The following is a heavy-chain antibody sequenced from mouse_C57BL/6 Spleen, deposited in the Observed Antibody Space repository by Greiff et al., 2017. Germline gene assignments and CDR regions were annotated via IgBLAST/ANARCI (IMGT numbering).Heavy chain of an antibody. D-gene: IGHD2-2*01. CDR3: ARAMVPYYDMDY. CDR1: GFTFSSYA. J-gene: IGHJ4*01. V-gene: IGHV5-4*03. CDR2: ISDGGSYT. Sequence: EVMLVESGGGLVKPGGSLKLSCAASGFTFSSYAMSWVRQTPDKRLEWVATISDGGSYTYYPDNVKGRFTISRDNAKNNLYLQMSHLKSEDTAMYYCARAMVPYYDMDYWGKGTSVTVSS.